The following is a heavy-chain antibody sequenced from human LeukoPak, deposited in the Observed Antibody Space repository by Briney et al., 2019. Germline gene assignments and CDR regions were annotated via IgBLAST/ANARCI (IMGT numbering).Heavy chain of an antibody. CDR1: GGSISSGSYY. V-gene: IGHV4-61*02. J-gene: IGHJ4*02. CDR3: ARDPGSSGWYVV. D-gene: IGHD6-19*01. CDR2: IYTSGST. Sequence: SSKTLSLTCTVSGGSISSGSYYWSWIRQPAGKGLEWIGRIYTSGSTNYNPSLKSRVTISVDTSKNQFSLKLSSVTAADTAVYYCARDPGSSGWYVVWGQGTLVTVSS.